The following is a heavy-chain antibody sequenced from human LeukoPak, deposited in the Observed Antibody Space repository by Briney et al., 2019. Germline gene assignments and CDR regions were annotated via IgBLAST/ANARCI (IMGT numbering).Heavy chain of an antibody. CDR2: IIPIFGTA. CDR3: ASCIAAGTHYYYGMDV. Sequence: ASVKVSCKASGGTFSSYAISWVRQAPGQGLEWMGGIIPIFGTANYAQKFQGRVTITADESTSTAYMELSSLRSEDTAVYYCASCIAAGTHYYYGMDVWGQGTTVTVSS. J-gene: IGHJ6*02. D-gene: IGHD6-13*01. CDR1: GGTFSSYA. V-gene: IGHV1-69*13.